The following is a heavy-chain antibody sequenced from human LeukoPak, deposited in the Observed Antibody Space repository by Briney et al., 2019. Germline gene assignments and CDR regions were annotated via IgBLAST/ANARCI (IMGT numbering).Heavy chain of an antibody. D-gene: IGHD2-2*01. J-gene: IGHJ4*02. CDR3: ARRQGCIGTSCPPDS. CDR1: GYSFTTYW. Sequence: GESLKISCRGSGYSFTTYWIGWVRQMPGKGLEWMGIIYPGDSDTRYTPSFQGQVTLSADKSINTAYLQWSSLKASDTAMYYCARRQGCIGTSCPPDSWGQGTLVTVS. V-gene: IGHV5-51*01. CDR2: IYPGDSDT.